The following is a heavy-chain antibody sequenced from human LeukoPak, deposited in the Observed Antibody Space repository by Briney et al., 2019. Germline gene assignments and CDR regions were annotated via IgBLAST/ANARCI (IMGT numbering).Heavy chain of an antibody. CDR1: GFTFSSYA. CDR2: ISGSGGST. J-gene: IGHJ3*02. Sequence: GGSLRLSCAASGFTFSSYAMSWVRQAPGKGLEWVSTISGSGGSTYYADFVKGRFTLSRDNSKNTLYLQMNSLRAEDTAVYYCSSLDAYALDIWGQGTMVTVSS. V-gene: IGHV3-23*01. D-gene: IGHD3-16*02. CDR3: SSLDAYALDI.